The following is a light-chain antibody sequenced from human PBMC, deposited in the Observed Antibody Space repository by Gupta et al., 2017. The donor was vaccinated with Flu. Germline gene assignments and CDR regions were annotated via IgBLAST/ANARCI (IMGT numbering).Light chain of an antibody. J-gene: IGLJ3*02. Sequence: GTVTLTCASSTGAVTSGNCPNRIQRKHGDAPRKMIYSTSNTHPGTPARFSGSRSGGNAALTLSGVEAEDEDEYYCLHYNGGRGVFGGGTKLTVL. V-gene: IGLV7-43*01. CDR1: TGAVTSGNC. CDR2: STS. CDR3: LHYNGGRGV.